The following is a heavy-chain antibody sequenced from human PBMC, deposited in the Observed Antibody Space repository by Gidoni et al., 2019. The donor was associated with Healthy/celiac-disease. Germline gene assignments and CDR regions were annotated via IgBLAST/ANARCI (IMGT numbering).Heavy chain of an antibody. CDR2: IYHSGST. V-gene: IGHV4-30-2*01. CDR3: ARALGDYYGSGSFPQPLDI. D-gene: IGHD3-10*01. CDR1: GGSISRGGDS. Sequence: QLQLQASGSGLVKPSKTLSPPCAVSGGSISRGGDSWSWIRQPPGTGLEWIGYIYHSGSTYYNPSLKSRVTISVDRSKNQFSLKLSSVTAADTAVYYCARALGDYYGSGSFPQPLDIWGQGTMVTVSS. J-gene: IGHJ3*02.